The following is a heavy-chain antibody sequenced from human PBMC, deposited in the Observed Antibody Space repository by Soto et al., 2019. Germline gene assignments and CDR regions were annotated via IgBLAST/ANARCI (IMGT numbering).Heavy chain of an antibody. J-gene: IGHJ6*02. D-gene: IGHD3-22*01. CDR3: XXXRXXXXXXXXXXYDXIXV. CDR2: IYNSGTT. Sequence: ETQSLTCTVSGGSISSYYWTWVRQAPGRGLEWIGYIYNSGTTYYNPSLKSRVTISVDTSKNQFSLKLGSVTAADTAVYYWXXXRXXXXXXXXXXYDXIXVXXQRTXXTVSS. CDR1: GGSISSYY. V-gene: IGHV4-59*01.